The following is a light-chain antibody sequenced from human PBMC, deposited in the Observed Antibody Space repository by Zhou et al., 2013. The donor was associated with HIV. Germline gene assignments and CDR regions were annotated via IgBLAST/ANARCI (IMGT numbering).Light chain of an antibody. Sequence: EVVLTQSPATLSLSPGERATLFCRASQSVSSYLAWYQQKPGQAPRLLIYDASKRPTGIPARFSGSGSGTDFALTISSLEPEDFAVYYCQQRSIWVTFGGGTKV. CDR3: QQRSIWVT. CDR1: QSVSSY. CDR2: DAS. J-gene: IGKJ4*01. V-gene: IGKV3-11*01.